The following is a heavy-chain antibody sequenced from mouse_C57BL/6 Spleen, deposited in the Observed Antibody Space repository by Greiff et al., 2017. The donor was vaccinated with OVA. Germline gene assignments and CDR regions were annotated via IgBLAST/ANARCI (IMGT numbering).Heavy chain of an antibody. CDR2: IDPSDSYT. V-gene: IGHV1-69*01. D-gene: IGHD1-1*01. Sequence: VQLQQPGAELVMPGASVKLSCKASGYTFTSYWMHWVKQRPGQGLEWIGEIDPSDSYTNYNQKFKGKSTLTVDKSSSTAYMPLSSLTAEDSAVYDCARGTTRAMDYWGQGTSVTVSS. J-gene: IGHJ4*01. CDR1: GYTFTSYW. CDR3: ARGTTRAMDY.